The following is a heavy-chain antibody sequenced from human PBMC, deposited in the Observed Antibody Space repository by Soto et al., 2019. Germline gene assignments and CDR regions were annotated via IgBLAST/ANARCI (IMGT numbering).Heavy chain of an antibody. J-gene: IGHJ4*02. Sequence: GGSLRLSCAAPGFTFSNHWMHWVRQAPGKGLVWVAHIDNEGSVTSYADSVKGRFTISRDNAKNTVYLQMNSLRVEDTALYYCVDTFSLAYWGQGILVTVSS. CDR3: VDTFSLAY. CDR2: IDNEGSVT. CDR1: GFTFSNHW. D-gene: IGHD5-18*01. V-gene: IGHV3-74*01.